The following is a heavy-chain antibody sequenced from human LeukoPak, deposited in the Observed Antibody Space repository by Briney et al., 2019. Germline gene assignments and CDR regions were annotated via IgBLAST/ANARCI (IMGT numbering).Heavy chain of an antibody. D-gene: IGHD5-12*01. Sequence: GASVKVSCKASGYTFTGYYMHWVRQAPGQGLEWMGWINPNSGGTNYAQKFQGRVTMTRDTSISTAYMELSRLRSDDTAVYYCARGNGYDFTADAFDIWGQGTMVTVSS. CDR3: ARGNGYDFTADAFDI. V-gene: IGHV1-2*02. CDR2: INPNSGGT. J-gene: IGHJ3*02. CDR1: GYTFTGYY.